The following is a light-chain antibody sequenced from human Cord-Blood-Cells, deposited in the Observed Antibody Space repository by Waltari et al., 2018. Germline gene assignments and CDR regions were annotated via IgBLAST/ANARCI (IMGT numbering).Light chain of an antibody. CDR1: SGRIASNY. J-gene: IGLJ3*02. Sequence: NFMLTQPHSVSESPGKTVTTSCTRSSGRIASNYVPWYQQRPGSSPTTVIYEDNQRPSGVPDRFSGSIDSSSNSASLTISGLKTEDEADYYCQSYDSSNQVFGGGTKLTVL. CDR2: EDN. CDR3: QSYDSSNQV. V-gene: IGLV6-57*01.